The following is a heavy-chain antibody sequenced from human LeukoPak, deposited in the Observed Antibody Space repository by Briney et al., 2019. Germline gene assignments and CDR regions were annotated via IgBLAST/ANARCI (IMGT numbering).Heavy chain of an antibody. CDR1: GFTFSSYG. Sequence: GGSLRLSCAASGFTFSSYGMNWVRQAPGKGLEWVAVIWYDGSNKYYADSVKGRFTISRDNSKNTLYLQMNSLRAEDTAVYYCAKGSLGSWYYFDYWGQGTLVTVSS. CDR2: IWYDGSNK. CDR3: AKGSLGSWYYFDY. D-gene: IGHD6-13*01. V-gene: IGHV3-33*06. J-gene: IGHJ4*02.